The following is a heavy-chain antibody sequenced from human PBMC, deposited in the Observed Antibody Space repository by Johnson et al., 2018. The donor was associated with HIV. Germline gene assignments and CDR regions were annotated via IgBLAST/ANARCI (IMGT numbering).Heavy chain of an antibody. Sequence: VQLVESGGGLVQPGRSLRLSCTASGFTFGDYAMSWVRQAPGKGLEWVGRIKSKTDGGTTDYAAPVKGRFTISRDDSKNTLYLQMSSLRTEDAGVYYCTTEGDAFDIWGQGTMVTVSS. CDR3: TTEGDAFDI. J-gene: IGHJ3*02. CDR2: IKSKTDGGTT. CDR1: GFTFGDYA. V-gene: IGHV3-15*01.